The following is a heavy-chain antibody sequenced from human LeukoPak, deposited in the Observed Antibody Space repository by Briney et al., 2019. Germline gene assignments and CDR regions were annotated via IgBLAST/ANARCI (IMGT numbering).Heavy chain of an antibody. J-gene: IGHJ3*02. D-gene: IGHD1-26*01. CDR2: ISSSSSTI. CDR3: ARGGSYSNPAAFDI. CDR1: GFTFGDYA. Sequence: PGGSLRLSCTASGFTFGDYAMSWVRQAPGKGLEWVSYISSSSSTIYYADSVKGRFTISRDNAKNSLYLQMNSLRAEDTAVYYCARGGSYSNPAAFDIWGQGTMVTVSS. V-gene: IGHV3-48*01.